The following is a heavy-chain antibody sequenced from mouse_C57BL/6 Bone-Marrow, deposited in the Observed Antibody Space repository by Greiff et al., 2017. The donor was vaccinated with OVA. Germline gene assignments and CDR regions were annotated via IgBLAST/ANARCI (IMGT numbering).Heavy chain of an antibody. CDR1: GYTFTSYW. CDR2: IYPGSGST. V-gene: IGHV1-55*01. CDR3: AREGIYGYYFDY. Sequence: VQLQQPGAELVKPGASVKLSCKASGYTFTSYWITWVKQRPGQGLEWIGDIYPGSGSTNYKEKFKSKATLTVDTSSSTAYMQRSSLTSEDSAVYYCAREGIYGYYFDYWGQGTTLTVSS. D-gene: IGHD2-2*01. J-gene: IGHJ2*01.